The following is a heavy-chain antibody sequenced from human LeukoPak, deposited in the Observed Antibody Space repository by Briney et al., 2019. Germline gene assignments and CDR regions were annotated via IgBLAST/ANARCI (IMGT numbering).Heavy chain of an antibody. Sequence: GGSLRLSCAASGFTFSSYSMNWVRQAPGKGLEWVSYISSSSSTIYYADSVKSRFTISRDNAKNSLYLQMNSLRAEDTAVYYCARDQTYGDYWYFDLWGRGTLVTVSS. CDR3: ARDQTYGDYWYFDL. CDR2: ISSSSSTI. CDR1: GFTFSSYS. J-gene: IGHJ2*01. D-gene: IGHD4-17*01. V-gene: IGHV3-48*04.